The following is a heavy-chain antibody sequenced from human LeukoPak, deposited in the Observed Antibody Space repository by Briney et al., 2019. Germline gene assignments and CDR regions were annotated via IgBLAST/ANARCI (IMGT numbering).Heavy chain of an antibody. CDR3: ERDKVHIAVAGTYYDGMDV. CDR2: SYNSGST. J-gene: IGHJ6*04. D-gene: IGHD6-19*01. CDR1: GFPISSNNW. V-gene: IGHV4-4*02. Sequence: KPSGTLSLTCAASGFPISSNNWRCFVRDPPEKGLEWIGISYNSGSTNYTPSLKSRVTISVDNSKNQFSLKLSCVTAADTAVYYCERDKVHIAVAGTYYDGMDVWGKGTTVTVSS.